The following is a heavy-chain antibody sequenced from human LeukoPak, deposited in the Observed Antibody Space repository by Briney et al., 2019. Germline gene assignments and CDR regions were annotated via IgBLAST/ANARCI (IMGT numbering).Heavy chain of an antibody. CDR2: IYENGGTT. CDR1: GFTFRSHA. V-gene: IGHV3-23*01. D-gene: IGHD2-21*01. J-gene: IGHJ4*02. Sequence: GGSLRPSCVGSGFTFRSHAMSWVRQAPGKGLEFVSGIYENGGTTYYADSVKGRFSISRDNSKNTLYLQMDSLRGEDTAVYYCAKDFRIGYSAHFDYWGQGALVTVSS. CDR3: AKDFRIGYSAHFDY.